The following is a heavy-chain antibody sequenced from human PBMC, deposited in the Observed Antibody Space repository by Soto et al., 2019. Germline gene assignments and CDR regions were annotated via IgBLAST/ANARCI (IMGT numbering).Heavy chain of an antibody. V-gene: IGHV4-39*01. D-gene: IGHD2-2*01. CDR3: ASLVVPASTEDYDYGMDV. CDR2: IYYSGST. CDR1: GGPISSSYY. J-gene: IGHJ6*02. Sequence: SETLSLPCTVSGGPISSSYYWGWIRQPPGKGLEWIGSIYYSGSTSYNPSLKSRVTISVDTSKNKFSLKLSSVTAADTAVDYCASLVVPASTEDYDYGMDVWGQGTTVTVSS.